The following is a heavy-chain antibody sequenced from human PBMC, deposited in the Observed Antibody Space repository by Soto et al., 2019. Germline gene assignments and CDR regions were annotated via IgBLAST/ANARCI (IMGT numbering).Heavy chain of an antibody. CDR3: ARESEDLTSNFDY. Sequence: GGSLRLSCAASGFTFRLYSLNWVRQAPGKGLEWVSSISDNGKYIYYADSMKGRFTISRDNAKNSLYLEMNSLRAEDTAVYYCARESEDLTSNFDYWGQGTLVTVSS. J-gene: IGHJ4*02. CDR1: GFTFRLYS. V-gene: IGHV3-21*06. CDR2: ISDNGKYI.